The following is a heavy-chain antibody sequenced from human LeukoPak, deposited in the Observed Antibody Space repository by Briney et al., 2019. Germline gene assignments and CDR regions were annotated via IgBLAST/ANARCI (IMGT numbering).Heavy chain of an antibody. CDR2: LYYSGSP. J-gene: IGHJ4*02. CDR1: GDSISSSNYY. V-gene: IGHV4-39*01. Sequence: SETLSLTCAVSGDSISSSNYYWGWIRQPPGKGLEWIGSLYYSGSPYYNPSLKSRVTISVDTSNNQFSLELNSVTAADTAVYYCASALTIFGVAAFDYWGQGTLVTVSS. CDR3: ASALTIFGVAAFDY. D-gene: IGHD3-3*01.